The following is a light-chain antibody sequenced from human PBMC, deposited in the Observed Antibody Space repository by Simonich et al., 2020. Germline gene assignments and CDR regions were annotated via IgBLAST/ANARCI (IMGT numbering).Light chain of an antibody. J-gene: IGLJ2*01. Sequence: QSALTQPRSVSGAPGQSVTISCTGTSSDVGGYNYVSWYQQHPGKAPKLMIYDVSKRPAWFPDSFSGSKSGNTASLTISGLQAEDEADYYCCSYAGSYTLVFGGGTKLTVL. CDR2: DVS. CDR1: SSDVGGYNY. CDR3: CSYAGSYTLV. V-gene: IGLV2-11*01.